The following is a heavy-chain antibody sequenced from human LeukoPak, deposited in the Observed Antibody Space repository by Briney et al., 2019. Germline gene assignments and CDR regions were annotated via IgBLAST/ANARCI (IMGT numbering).Heavy chain of an antibody. V-gene: IGHV3-30*18. Sequence: GGSLRLSCAASGFTFSGYSMNWVRQAPGKGLEWVAVISYDGSNKYYADSVKGRFTISRDNSKNTLYLQMNSLRAEDTAVYYCAKDDGGACDIWGQGTMVTVSS. CDR1: GFTFSGYS. J-gene: IGHJ3*02. CDR2: ISYDGSNK. D-gene: IGHD4-17*01. CDR3: AKDDGGACDI.